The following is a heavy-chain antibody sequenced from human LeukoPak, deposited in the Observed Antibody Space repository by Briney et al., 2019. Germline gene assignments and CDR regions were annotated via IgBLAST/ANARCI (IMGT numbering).Heavy chain of an antibody. CDR2: IYSGGTT. CDR3: ARVDRLGVTTDGIDY. D-gene: IGHD3-9*01. J-gene: IGHJ4*02. Sequence: PGGSLRLSCAASGFTVSINYMSWVRQAPGKGLEWVSVIYSGGTTYYADSVKGRFTISRDNAKNTLYLQMNSLRAEDTAVYYCARVDRLGVTTDGIDYWGQGTLVTVSS. CDR1: GFTVSINY. V-gene: IGHV3-66*01.